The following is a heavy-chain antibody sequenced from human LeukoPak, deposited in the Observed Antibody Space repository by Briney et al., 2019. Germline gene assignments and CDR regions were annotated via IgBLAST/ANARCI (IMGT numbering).Heavy chain of an antibody. J-gene: IGHJ6*02. CDR3: ARRYFDSLGYYYGMDV. Sequence: ASVKVSCKASGYTFTSYGISWVRQAPGQGLEWMGWMNPNSGNTGYAQKFQGRVTMTRNTSISTAYMELSSLRSEDTAVYYCARRYFDSLGYYYGMDVWGQGTTVTVSS. CDR2: MNPNSGNT. D-gene: IGHD3-9*01. CDR1: GYTFTSYG. V-gene: IGHV1-8*02.